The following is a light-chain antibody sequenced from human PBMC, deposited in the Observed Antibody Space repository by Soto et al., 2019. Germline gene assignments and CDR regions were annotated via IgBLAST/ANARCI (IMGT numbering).Light chain of an antibody. CDR1: SSDVGGHNF. V-gene: IGLV2-11*01. J-gene: IGLJ2*01. CDR2: DVN. CDR3: CSFAGSSTVN. Sequence: QSALTQPRSVSGSPGQSVTISCTGTSSDVGGHNFVSWYQQHPGIAPKLMIYDVNKRPSGVPDRFSGSKSCNTASLTNSGFQAEQGAHYYCCSFAGSSTVNFGGGSKLSV.